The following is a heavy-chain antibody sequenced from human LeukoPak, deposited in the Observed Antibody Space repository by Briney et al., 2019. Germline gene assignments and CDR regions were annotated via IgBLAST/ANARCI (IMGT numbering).Heavy chain of an antibody. CDR2: INSDGSST. J-gene: IGHJ4*02. CDR3: ARVPVTSCRGVYCYPFDY. V-gene: IGHV3-74*01. CDR1: GFTFNSYS. Sequence: PGGSLRLSCAASGFTFNSYSMNWVRQAPGKGLVWVSRINSDGSSTSYADSVKGRFTISRDNAKNTLYLQLNSLRVEDAGVYYCARVPVTSCRGVYCYPFDYWGQGTLVTVSS. D-gene: IGHD2-21*01.